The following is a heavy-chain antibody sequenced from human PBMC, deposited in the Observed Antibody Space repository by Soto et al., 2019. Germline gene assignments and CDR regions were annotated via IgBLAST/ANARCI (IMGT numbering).Heavy chain of an antibody. CDR1: GGSISSSSYY. V-gene: IGHV4-39*07. D-gene: IGHD5-12*01. CDR3: AKGYSGYDSNPYYYYGMDD. CDR2: IYYSGST. Sequence: SETLSLTCTVSGGSISSSSYYWGWIRQPPGKGLEWIGSIYYSGSTYYNPSLKSRVTISVDTSKNQFSLKLSSVTAADTAGYDCAKGYSGYDSNPYYYYGMDDWGQGTTVTVSS. J-gene: IGHJ6*02.